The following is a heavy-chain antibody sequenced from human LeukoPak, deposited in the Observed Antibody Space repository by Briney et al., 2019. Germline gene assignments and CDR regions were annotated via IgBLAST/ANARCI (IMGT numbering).Heavy chain of an antibody. CDR1: GYTFTSYY. D-gene: IGHD3-22*01. CDR2: INPSGGST. V-gene: IGHV1-46*01. Sequence: ASVKVSCKASGYTFTSYYMHWVRQAPGQGLEWMGIINPSGGSTSYAQKFQGRVTMTRDTSTSTVYMELSSLRSEDTAVYYCARGAYYYDSSGYYYEPYYCDYWGQGTLVTVSS. J-gene: IGHJ4*02. CDR3: ARGAYYYDSSGYYYEPYYCDY.